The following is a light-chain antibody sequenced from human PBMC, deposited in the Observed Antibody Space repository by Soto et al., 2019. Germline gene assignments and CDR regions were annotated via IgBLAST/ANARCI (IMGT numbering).Light chain of an antibody. CDR2: DAS. CDR1: QSVSSY. V-gene: IGKV3-11*01. CDR3: QQRSIWPLT. J-gene: IGKJ4*01. Sequence: EIVLTQSPATLSLSPGERATLSCRASQSVSSYLAWYQQKPGQAPRLLIYDASNRATGIPARFSGSGSGPDFTLTISSLEPEDFAVYYCQQRSIWPLTFGGGTKVEIK.